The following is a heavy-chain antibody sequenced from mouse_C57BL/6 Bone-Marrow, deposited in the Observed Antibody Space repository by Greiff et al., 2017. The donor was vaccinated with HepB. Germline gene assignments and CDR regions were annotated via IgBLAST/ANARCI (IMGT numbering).Heavy chain of an antibody. J-gene: IGHJ2*01. V-gene: IGHV1-85*01. CDR3: ASPWGYFDY. CDR1: GYTFTSYD. Sequence: QVHVKQSGPELVKPGASVKLSCKASGYTFTSYDINWVKQRPGQGLEWIGWIYPRDGSTKYNEKFKGKSTLTVDTSSSTAYMGLHSLTSEDSAVYFCASPWGYFDYWGQGTTLTVSS. CDR2: IYPRDGST.